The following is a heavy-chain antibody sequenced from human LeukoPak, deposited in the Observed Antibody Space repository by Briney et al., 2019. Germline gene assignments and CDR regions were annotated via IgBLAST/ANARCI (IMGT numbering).Heavy chain of an antibody. Sequence: SETLSLTCTVSGGSINSYYWSWIRQPPGKGLEWIGYISYSGSTNCNPSLKSRVTISIDTSKNQFSLKLSSVTAADTAVYYCARPRSSGCYGVFNIWGQGTMVTVSS. V-gene: IGHV4-59*08. CDR3: ARPRSSGCYGVFNI. CDR1: GGSINSYY. D-gene: IGHD6-19*01. J-gene: IGHJ3*02. CDR2: ISYSGST.